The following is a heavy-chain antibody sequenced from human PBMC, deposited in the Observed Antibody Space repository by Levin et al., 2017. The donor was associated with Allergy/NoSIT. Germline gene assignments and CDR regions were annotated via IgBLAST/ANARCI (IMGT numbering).Heavy chain of an antibody. CDR1: GGSFGGYH. CDR3: AVFLFRYGTFDV. V-gene: IGHV4-34*01. CDR2: ISHRGFT. Sequence: PSETLSLTCAVYGGSFGGYHWSWIRQPPGKGLEWIGEISHRGFTTSNPSLNSRVTLSLDTSRNQFSLTLNSLSATATAVYYCAVFLFRYGTFDVWDQGTMVTVSS. J-gene: IGHJ3*01. D-gene: IGHD3-3*01.